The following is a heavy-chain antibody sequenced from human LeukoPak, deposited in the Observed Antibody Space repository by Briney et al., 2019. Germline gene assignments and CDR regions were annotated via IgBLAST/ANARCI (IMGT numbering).Heavy chain of an antibody. CDR2: ISPDNGDT. D-gene: IGHD6-19*01. Sequence: ASVKVSCKASGYTFTSYGISWVRQAPGQGLEWMGWISPDNGDTNYAQKLQDRVTMTTDTSTSTAYMELRSLTSDDTAVYYCARGGTVAGYDYWGQGTLVTVSS. CDR3: ARGGTVAGYDY. J-gene: IGHJ4*02. V-gene: IGHV1-18*01. CDR1: GYTFTSYG.